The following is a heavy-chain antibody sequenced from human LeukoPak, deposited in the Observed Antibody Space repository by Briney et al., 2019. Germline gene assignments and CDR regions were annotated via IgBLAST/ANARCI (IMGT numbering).Heavy chain of an antibody. Sequence: ASVKVSCKASGYTFTDYYIHWVRQAPGQGLEWMGWIDPNSGGPHYAQKFQGRVTMTRDTSINTAYMELSRLTSDDTAVYYCARGDCYGSGTTHDYWGQGALVTVSS. CDR2: IDPNSGGP. D-gene: IGHD3-10*01. J-gene: IGHJ4*02. V-gene: IGHV1-2*02. CDR1: GYTFTDYY. CDR3: ARGDCYGSGTTHDY.